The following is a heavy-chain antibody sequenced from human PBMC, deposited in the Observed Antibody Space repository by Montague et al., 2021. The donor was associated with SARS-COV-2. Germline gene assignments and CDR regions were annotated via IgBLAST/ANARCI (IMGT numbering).Heavy chain of an antibody. V-gene: IGHV4-31*03. D-gene: IGHD1-26*01. J-gene: IGHJ4*02. Sequence: TLSLTCTVSGGSISSGGDYWSWIRQHPGKGLERIGYIYYSGSTYYKPSLKSRVTISVDTSKNQFSLKLSSVTAADTAVYYCARGTRIVGATTRLDYWGQGTLVTVSS. CDR3: ARGTRIVGATTRLDY. CDR2: IYYSGST. CDR1: GGSISSGGDY.